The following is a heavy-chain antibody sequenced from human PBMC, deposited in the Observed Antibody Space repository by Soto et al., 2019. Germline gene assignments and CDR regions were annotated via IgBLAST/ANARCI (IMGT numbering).Heavy chain of an antibody. CDR1: DSNCSHPL. Sequence: PGGPLRPSCLALDSNCSHPLLTWSRQPAGKGLEWVGRIKSKTDGGTADYAAPVKGRATISRDDSKNTVYLQMNSLKTEDTAVYYCTTGIYYDILTGYHNVAYWGQGALVTVSS. CDR3: TTGIYYDILTGYHNVAY. J-gene: IGHJ4*02. CDR2: IKSKTDGGTA. D-gene: IGHD3-9*01. V-gene: IGHV3-15*01.